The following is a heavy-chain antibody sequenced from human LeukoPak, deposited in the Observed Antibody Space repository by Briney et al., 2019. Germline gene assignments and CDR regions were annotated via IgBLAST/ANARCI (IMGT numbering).Heavy chain of an antibody. CDR3: ATSYYYDSSGYPPAVY. CDR1: GYTFTSYG. CDR2: ISAYNGNT. V-gene: IGHV1-18*01. Sequence: ASVKVSCKASGYTFTSYGISWVRQAPGQGLEWMGWISAYNGNTNYAQKLLGRVTMTTDTSTSTAYMELRSLRSDDTAVYYCATSYYYDSSGYPPAVYWGQGTLVTVPS. D-gene: IGHD3-22*01. J-gene: IGHJ4*02.